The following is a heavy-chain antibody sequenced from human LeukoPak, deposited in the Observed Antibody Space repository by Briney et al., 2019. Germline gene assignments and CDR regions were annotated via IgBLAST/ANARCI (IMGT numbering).Heavy chain of an antibody. Sequence: SVKVFCKASGGTFSSYAISWVRQALGQGLEWMGGIIPIFGTANYAQKFQGRVTITADESTSTAYMELSSLRSEDTAVYYCARGTTGTTPVRYYYYGMDVWGKGTTVTVSS. D-gene: IGHD1-1*01. J-gene: IGHJ6*04. CDR1: GGTFSSYA. V-gene: IGHV1-69*13. CDR3: ARGTTGTTPVRYYYYGMDV. CDR2: IIPIFGTA.